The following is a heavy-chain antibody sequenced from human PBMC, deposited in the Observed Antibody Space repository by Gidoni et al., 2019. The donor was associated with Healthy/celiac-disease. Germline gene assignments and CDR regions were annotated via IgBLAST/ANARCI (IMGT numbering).Heavy chain of an antibody. CDR3: ASHQVGGGNSLRAFDI. J-gene: IGHJ3*02. Sequence: QVQLVQSGAEVKKPGSSVKVSCKASGGTFSSYAISRVRQAPGQGLEWMGGIIPIFGTANYAQKFQGRVTITADESTSTAYMELSSLRSEDTAVYYCASHQVGGGNSLRAFDIWGQGTMVTVSS. CDR1: GGTFSSYA. CDR2: IIPIFGTA. D-gene: IGHD2-21*02. V-gene: IGHV1-69*01.